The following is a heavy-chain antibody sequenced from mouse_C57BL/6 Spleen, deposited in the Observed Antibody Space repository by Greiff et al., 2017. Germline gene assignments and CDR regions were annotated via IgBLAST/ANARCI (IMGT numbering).Heavy chain of an antibody. D-gene: IGHD6-1*01. CDR3: ARVPTGDAMDY. Sequence: EVQLKESGPGLVKPSQSLSLTCSVTGYSITSGYYWNWIRQFPGNKLEWMGYISYDGSNNYNPSLKNRISITRDTSKNQFFLKLNSVTTEDTATYYCARVPTGDAMDYWGQGTSVTVSS. CDR1: GYSITSGYY. CDR2: ISYDGSN. J-gene: IGHJ4*01. V-gene: IGHV3-6*01.